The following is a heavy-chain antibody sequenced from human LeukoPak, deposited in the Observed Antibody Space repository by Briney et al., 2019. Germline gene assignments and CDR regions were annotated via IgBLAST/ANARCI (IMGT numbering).Heavy chain of an antibody. CDR3: ARAQVGIVGATEFAY. V-gene: IGHV4-59*08. J-gene: IGHJ4*02. CDR2: IYYSGST. CDR1: GGSISSYY. Sequence: PSETLSLTCTVSGGSISSYYWTWIRQPPGKGLEWIGYIYYSGSTEYNPSLKSRVTISVDSSKNHFSLKLSSVTAADTAVYYCARAQVGIVGATEFAYWGQGTLVTVSS. D-gene: IGHD1-26*01.